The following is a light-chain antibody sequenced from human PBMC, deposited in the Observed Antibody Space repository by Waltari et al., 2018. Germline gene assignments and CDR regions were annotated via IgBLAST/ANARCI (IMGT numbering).Light chain of an antibody. J-gene: IGKJ5*01. CDR3: QQYNNWLIT. Sequence: EIVMTQSPATLSVSPGERATLSCRASQSVSSNLAWYQQKPGQAPRLLISGASTRATGIPARFSGSGSGTEFTLTISSLQSEDFAVYYCQQYNNWLITFGQGTRLEIK. CDR2: GAS. CDR1: QSVSSN. V-gene: IGKV3-15*01.